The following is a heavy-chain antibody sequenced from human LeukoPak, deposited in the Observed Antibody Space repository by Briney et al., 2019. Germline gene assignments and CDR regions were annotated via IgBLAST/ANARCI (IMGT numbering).Heavy chain of an antibody. CDR3: ALIIPATRGFDY. CDR2: ISYDGSNK. CDR1: GFTFSSYG. J-gene: IGHJ4*02. Sequence: GGSLRLSCAASGFTFSSYGMHWVRQAPGKGLEWVAVISYDGSNKYYADSVKGRFTISRDNSKNTLYLQMNSLRAEDTAVYYCALIIPATRGFDYWGQGTLVTVSS. V-gene: IGHV3-30*03. D-gene: IGHD3-10*01.